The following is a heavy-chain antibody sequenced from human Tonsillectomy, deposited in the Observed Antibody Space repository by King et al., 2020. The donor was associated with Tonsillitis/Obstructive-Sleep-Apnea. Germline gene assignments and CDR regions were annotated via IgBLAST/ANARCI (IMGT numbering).Heavy chain of an antibody. Sequence: VQLVESGGGLVQPGGSLRLSCAASGFTFSSYAMSWVRQAPGKGLEWVSAISGSGGSTYYADSVKGRFTISRDNSKNTLYLQMNSLRAEDTAVYYCAQDPDPRTYYYDSSGYPDYWGQGTLVTVSS. J-gene: IGHJ4*02. CDR1: GFTFSSYA. V-gene: IGHV3-23*04. CDR2: ISGSGGST. D-gene: IGHD3-22*01. CDR3: AQDPDPRTYYYDSSGYPDY.